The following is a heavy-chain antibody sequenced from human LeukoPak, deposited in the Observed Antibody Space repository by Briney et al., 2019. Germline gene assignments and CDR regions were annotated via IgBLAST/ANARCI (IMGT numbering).Heavy chain of an antibody. CDR1: GGSISSSSYY. CDR2: IYYSGST. V-gene: IGHV4-39*01. J-gene: IGHJ4*02. D-gene: IGHD3-22*01. Sequence: SETLSLTCTVSGGSISSSSYYWGWIRQPPGKGLEWIGSIYYSGSTYYNPSLKSRVTISVDTSKNQFSLKLSSVTAADTAVYYCARHGTTMISGRFDYWGQGTLVTVSS. CDR3: ARHGTTMISGRFDY.